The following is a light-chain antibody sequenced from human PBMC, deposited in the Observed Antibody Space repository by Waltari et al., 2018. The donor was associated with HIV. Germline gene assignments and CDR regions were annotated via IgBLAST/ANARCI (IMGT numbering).Light chain of an antibody. J-gene: IGKJ5*01. CDR1: PTISTY. V-gene: IGKV1-39*01. CDR3: QQSYNTPHT. CDR2: AAS. Sequence: EIQMTQSPSSLSATVGDTVTITCRASPTISTYLSWYQKKPGKAPKLLIYAASSLQTGVPSRFSGSGSGTDFTLTISSLQPEDFATYYCQQSYNTPHTFGQGTRLEIK.